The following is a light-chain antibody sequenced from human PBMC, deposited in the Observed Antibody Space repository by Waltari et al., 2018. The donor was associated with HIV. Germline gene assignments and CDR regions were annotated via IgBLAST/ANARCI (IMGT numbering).Light chain of an antibody. V-gene: IGKV1-39*01. Sequence: DIQMTQSPSSLSASVGDRITISCRASQSISTHLNWYQKKLGKVPKVLIYGASTLQSGAPSRFSGSGSGTHFTLTISNLQPEDFATYYCQQSYSNPLTFGPGTKVDVK. CDR1: QSISTH. J-gene: IGKJ3*01. CDR3: QQSYSNPLT. CDR2: GAS.